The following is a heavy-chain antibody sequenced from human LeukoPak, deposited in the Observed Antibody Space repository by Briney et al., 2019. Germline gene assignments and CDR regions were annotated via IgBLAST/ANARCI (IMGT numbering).Heavy chain of an antibody. CDR1: GYTITNYW. J-gene: IGHJ4*02. CDR3: ARRSGYSSGWTALDY. CDR2: IYPGDSDT. V-gene: IGHV5-51*01. D-gene: IGHD6-19*01. Sequence: GESLKISCKGSGYTITNYWIGWVRQMPGKGLEWMGIIYPGDSDTRYSPSFQGQVTISADKSISTAYLQWSSLKASDTAIYYCARRSGYSSGWTALDYWGQGTLVTVSS.